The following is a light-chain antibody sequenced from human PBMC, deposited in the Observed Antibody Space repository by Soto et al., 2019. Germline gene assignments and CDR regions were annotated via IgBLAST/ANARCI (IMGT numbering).Light chain of an antibody. V-gene: IGKV4-1*01. CDR1: QSVLYSSNNRNY. CDR3: QQYYNTPFT. J-gene: IGKJ3*01. Sequence: DIVMTQSPDSLAVSLGERATINCKSSQSVLYSSNNRNYLAWYQQKPGQPPKLLIYWASTRQSGVPDRFSGGGSGTDFTLTISSLHAEDVAVYFCQQYYNTPFTFGSGTKVDIK. CDR2: WAS.